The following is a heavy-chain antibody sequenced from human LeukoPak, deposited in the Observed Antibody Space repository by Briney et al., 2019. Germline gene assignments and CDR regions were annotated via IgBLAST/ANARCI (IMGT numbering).Heavy chain of an antibody. Sequence: SGTLSLTCTVSGGSISSYYWSWVRQPPGKGLGWIGYIYYSGSTNYNPSLKSRVTISVDTSKNQFSLKLSSVTAADTAVYYCARGTSGYFDWSGGSGCAFDSCGQGTMVTVSS. V-gene: IGHV4-59*01. J-gene: IGHJ3*02. CDR1: GGSISSYY. D-gene: IGHD3-9*01. CDR2: IYYSGST. CDR3: ARGTSGYFDWSGGSGCAFDS.